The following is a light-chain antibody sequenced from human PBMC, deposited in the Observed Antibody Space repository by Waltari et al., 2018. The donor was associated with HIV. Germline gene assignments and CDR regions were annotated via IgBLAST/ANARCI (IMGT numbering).Light chain of an antibody. CDR2: EVS. V-gene: IGLV2-23*02. CDR1: SSDIGIYNV. CDR3: CSYAASSTSPMV. Sequence: QSALTQPASVSGSPGQSITLSCTGTSSDIGIYNVVSWYQQHPNIAPKLLIYEVSKRPAGVSAPFSASKSGNTASLTISGLQADDEADYYCCSYAASSTSPMVFGTGTKVTVL. J-gene: IGLJ1*01.